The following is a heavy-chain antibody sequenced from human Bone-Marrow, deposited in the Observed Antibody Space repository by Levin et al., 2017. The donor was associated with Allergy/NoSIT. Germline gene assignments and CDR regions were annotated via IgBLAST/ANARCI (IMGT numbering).Heavy chain of an antibody. CDR1: GGSISSGDYY. V-gene: IGHV4-30-4*01. J-gene: IGHJ6*03. CDR3: ARVRHSGYDYGNYYYYYMDV. CDR2: SYYSGST. D-gene: IGHD5-12*01. Sequence: NASETLSLTCTVSGGSISSGDYYWSWIRQPPGKGLEWIGYSYYSGSTYYNTSLKSRVTISVDTSKNQLSLRLSSVTAADTAVYYCARVRHSGYDYGNYYYYYMDVWGKGTTVTVSS.